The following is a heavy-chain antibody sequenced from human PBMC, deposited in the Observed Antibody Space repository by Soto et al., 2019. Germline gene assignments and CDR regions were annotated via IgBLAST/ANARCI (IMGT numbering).Heavy chain of an antibody. CDR3: GRRQVVISY. Sequence: QVQLVQSGAEVKKPGASVKISCKASGYTFNSYGLSWVRQAPGQGLEWMGWISSYNGNTNYTQKFQGRVTMTTDTSTGTAYMERRSLRADDTAVDYGGRRQVVISYWGQGTLVTVSS. CDR1: GYTFNSYG. V-gene: IGHV1-18*01. J-gene: IGHJ4*02. D-gene: IGHD6-13*01. CDR2: ISSYNGNT.